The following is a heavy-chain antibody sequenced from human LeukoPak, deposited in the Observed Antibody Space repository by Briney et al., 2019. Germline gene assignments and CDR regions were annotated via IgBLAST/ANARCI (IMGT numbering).Heavy chain of an antibody. V-gene: IGHV3-21*01. Sequence: GGSLRLSCAASGFTFSSYSMNWVRQAPGKWLEWVSSISSSSSYIYYADSVRGRFTISRDNAKNSLYLQMNSLRAEDTAVYYCARDSYYDSSGYHGIDYWGQGTLVTVSS. CDR1: GFTFSSYS. J-gene: IGHJ4*02. CDR3: ARDSYYDSSGYHGIDY. CDR2: ISSSSSYI. D-gene: IGHD3-22*01.